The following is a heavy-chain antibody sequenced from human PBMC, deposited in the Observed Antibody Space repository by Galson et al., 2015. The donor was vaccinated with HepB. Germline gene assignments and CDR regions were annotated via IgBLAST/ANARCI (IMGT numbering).Heavy chain of an antibody. J-gene: IGHJ6*02. CDR2: LSTSGNTM. Sequence: SLRLSCAASGFPFSDYNMNWVRQAPGKGLEWVSYLSTSGNTMYYADSVKGRFTISRDNAKNSLYLQMNSLRDEDTAAYFCARDRQAGGNYYYGMDVWGQGTTVTVSS. V-gene: IGHV3-48*02. CDR3: ARDRQAGGNYYYGMDV. D-gene: IGHD6-25*01. CDR1: GFPFSDYN.